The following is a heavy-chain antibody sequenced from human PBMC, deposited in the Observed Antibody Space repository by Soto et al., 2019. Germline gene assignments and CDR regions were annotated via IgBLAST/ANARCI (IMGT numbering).Heavy chain of an antibody. V-gene: IGHV3-30-3*01. CDR1: GFTFSSYA. CDR2: ISYDGSNK. D-gene: IGHD2-15*01. Sequence: GSLRLSCAASGFTFSSYAMHWVRQAPGKGLEWVAGISYDGSNKDYADSVKGRFTISRDKSKNTLYLQMNSLRAEDTAVYYCARDGCSGDRGYDYWGQGTLVTVSS. J-gene: IGHJ4*02. CDR3: ARDGCSGDRGYDY.